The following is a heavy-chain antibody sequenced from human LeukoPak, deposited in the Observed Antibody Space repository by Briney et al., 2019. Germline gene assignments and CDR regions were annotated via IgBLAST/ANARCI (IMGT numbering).Heavy chain of an antibody. CDR1: GASISSYY. J-gene: IGHJ4*02. CDR2: IYYSGST. Sequence: SETLSLTCTVSGASISSYYWSWIRQPPGKGLEWIGYIYYSGSTNYNPSLKSRVTISIDTSKNQFSLKVSSVTAADTAVYYCARRIDSSSWYRDDDWGQGTLVTGSS. CDR3: ARRIDSSSWYRDDD. D-gene: IGHD6-13*01. V-gene: IGHV4-59*08.